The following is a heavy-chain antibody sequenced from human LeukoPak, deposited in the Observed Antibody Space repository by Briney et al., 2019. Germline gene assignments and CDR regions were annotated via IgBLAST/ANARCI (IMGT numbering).Heavy chain of an antibody. CDR3: ITNNGHWFDP. CDR1: GFTFSNAW. CDR2: IKSKTDGGTT. J-gene: IGHJ5*02. V-gene: IGHV3-15*01. Sequence: GGSPRLSCAGSGFTFSNAWMSWVRQAPGKGLEWVGRIKSKTDGGTTDYAAPVKGRFTISRDDSKNTLYLQRNSLKTEDTAVYHCITNNGHWFDPWGQGTLVTVSS. D-gene: IGHD1-14*01.